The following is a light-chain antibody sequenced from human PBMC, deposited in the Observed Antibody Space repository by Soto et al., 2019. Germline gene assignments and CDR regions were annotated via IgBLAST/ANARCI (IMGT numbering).Light chain of an antibody. CDR3: HQYGSPPQT. CDR1: QSVSSN. CDR2: GAS. Sequence: EILMTQSPATLSVSPGERSTLXXRASQSVSSNLAWYQQKPGQAPRXLIYGASTRATAIPARFSGSGSGTDFTLTISRLEPEDFAVYYCHQYGSPPQTFGQGTKVDI. V-gene: IGKV3-15*01. J-gene: IGKJ1*01.